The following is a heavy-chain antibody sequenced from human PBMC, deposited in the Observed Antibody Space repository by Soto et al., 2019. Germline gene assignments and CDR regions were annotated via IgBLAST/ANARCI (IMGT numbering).Heavy chain of an antibody. Sequence: EVQLLESGGGLVQPGGSLRLSCAASGFTFSSYAMSWVRQAPGKGLEWVSAISGSGGRTYYADSVKGRFTISRDNSKNTLNLQMNSLRAEDTAVYYCAALIVVVMYPDYWGQGTLVTVSS. CDR3: AALIVVVMYPDY. V-gene: IGHV3-23*01. D-gene: IGHD3-22*01. J-gene: IGHJ4*02. CDR2: ISGSGGRT. CDR1: GFTFSSYA.